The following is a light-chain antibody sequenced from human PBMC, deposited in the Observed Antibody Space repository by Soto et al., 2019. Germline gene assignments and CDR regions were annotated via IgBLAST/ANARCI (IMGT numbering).Light chain of an antibody. CDR1: SSDVGGYNY. J-gene: IGLJ3*02. CDR3: SSYTRSSRV. Sequence: QSALTRPASVSGSPGQSITISCTGTSSDVGGYNYVSWYQQHPGKAPRLIIYDVSNRPSGVSNRFSGSKSGNTASLTISGLQAEDEADYYCSSYTRSSRVFGGGTKLTVL. CDR2: DVS. V-gene: IGLV2-14*01.